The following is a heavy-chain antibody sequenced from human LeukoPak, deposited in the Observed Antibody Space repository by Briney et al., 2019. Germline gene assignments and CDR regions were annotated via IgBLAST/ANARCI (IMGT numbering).Heavy chain of an antibody. V-gene: IGHV5-51*01. D-gene: IGHD6-13*01. CDR2: IYPGDSDT. CDR1: GYSFISYW. Sequence: GESLKIYCKGSGYSFISYWIGWVRQMPGKGLEWMGIIYPGDSDTRYSPSFQGQVTISADKSISTAYLQWSSLKASDTAMYYCARPLIAAAVDAFDIWGQGTMVTVSS. J-gene: IGHJ3*02. CDR3: ARPLIAAAVDAFDI.